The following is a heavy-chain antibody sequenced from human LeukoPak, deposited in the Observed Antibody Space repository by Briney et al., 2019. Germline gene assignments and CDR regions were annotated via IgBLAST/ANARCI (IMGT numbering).Heavy chain of an antibody. CDR1: GGSISSYY. CDR2: IYTSGST. Sequence: SETLSLTCTVSGGSISSYYWSWIRQPAGKGLEWIGRIYTSGSTNYNAPLKSRVSMSVDTSKNQFPLKLSSVTAADTAVFYCARENSGSYREFDYWGQGTLVTVSS. J-gene: IGHJ4*02. V-gene: IGHV4-4*07. D-gene: IGHD1-26*01. CDR3: ARENSGSYREFDY.